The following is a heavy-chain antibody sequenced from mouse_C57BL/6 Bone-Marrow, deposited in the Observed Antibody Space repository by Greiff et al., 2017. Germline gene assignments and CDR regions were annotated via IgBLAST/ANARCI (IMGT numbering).Heavy chain of an antibody. Sequence: QVQLQPGAELVMPGASVKLSCKASGYTFTSYWMHWVKQRPGQGLEWIGEIDPSDSYTNYNQKFKGKSTLTVDKSSSTAYMQLSSLTSEDSAVYYCARKFKGAMDYWGQGTSVTVSS. J-gene: IGHJ4*01. CDR3: ARKFKGAMDY. CDR1: GYTFTSYW. CDR2: IDPSDSYT. V-gene: IGHV1-69*01.